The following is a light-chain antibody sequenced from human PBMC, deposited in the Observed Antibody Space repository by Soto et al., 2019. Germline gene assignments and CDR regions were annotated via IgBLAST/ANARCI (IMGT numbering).Light chain of an antibody. Sequence: DIQMTQSPSSLSASVGDRVTITCRATQGISNYLAWYQQKPGKLPKLLIYAASTLQSGVPSRFSGSGSGTDFTLTISSLQPEDVASYYCQNHNIAPITFGQGTRLEIK. J-gene: IGKJ5*01. V-gene: IGKV1-27*01. CDR1: QGISNY. CDR3: QNHNIAPIT. CDR2: AAS.